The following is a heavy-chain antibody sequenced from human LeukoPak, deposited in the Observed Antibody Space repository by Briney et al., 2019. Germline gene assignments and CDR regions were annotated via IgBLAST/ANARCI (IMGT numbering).Heavy chain of an antibody. CDR3: AKTNYYRPPVGV. V-gene: IGHV4-61*02. CDR2: IYTSGST. CDR1: GGSISSGSYY. J-gene: IGHJ6*03. Sequence: PSQTLSLTCTVSGGSISSGSYYWSWIRQPAGKGLEWIGRIYTSGSTNYNPSLKSRVTISVDTSKNQFSLELSSVTAADTAVYYFAKTNYYRPPVGVWGKGTTGNVS. D-gene: IGHD3-22*01.